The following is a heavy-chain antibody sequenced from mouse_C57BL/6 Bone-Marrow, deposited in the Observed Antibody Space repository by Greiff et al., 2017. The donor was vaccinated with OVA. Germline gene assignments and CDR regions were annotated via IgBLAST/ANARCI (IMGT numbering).Heavy chain of an antibody. CDR1: GYTFTSYN. D-gene: IGHD2-5*01. V-gene: IGHV1-12*01. CDR2: IYPGNGDT. Sequence: SGAELVRPGASVKMSCKASGYTFTSYNMHWVKQTPRKGLEWIGAIYPGNGDTSYNQKFKGRATLTVDKSSSTAYMQLSSLTSEDSAVYFCARPTYYSNYEAMDYWGQGTSVTVSS. J-gene: IGHJ4*01. CDR3: ARPTYYSNYEAMDY.